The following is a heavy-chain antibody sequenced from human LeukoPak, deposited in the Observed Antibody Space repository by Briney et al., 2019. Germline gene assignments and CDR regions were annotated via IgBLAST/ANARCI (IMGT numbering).Heavy chain of an antibody. CDR2: IYNSGST. V-gene: IGHV4-59*01. CDR3: ARENSNSWYLDY. D-gene: IGHD6-13*01. Sequence: PSETLSLTCTVSGGSISSYYWSWIRQPPGKGLEWIGYIYNSGSTNYNPSLKSRVTLSVDTSKNQFSLKLSSVTAADTAVYYCARENSNSWYLDYWGQGTLVTVSS. CDR1: GGSISSYY. J-gene: IGHJ4*02.